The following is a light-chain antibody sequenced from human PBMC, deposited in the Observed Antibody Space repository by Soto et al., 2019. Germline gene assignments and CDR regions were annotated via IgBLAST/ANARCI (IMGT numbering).Light chain of an antibody. CDR3: QQNYDVPYT. CDR1: QFVDHY. V-gene: IGKV1-39*01. CDR2: SSA. Sequence: DIQMTQSPSSLSASVGDSVTITCRASQFVDHYLNWYQQRPGKAPHLLIFSSAASQTWDPSKFTGDRSGTEFTLTINNLQPEDSATYYCQQNYDVPYTFGQGTKLEIK. J-gene: IGKJ2*01.